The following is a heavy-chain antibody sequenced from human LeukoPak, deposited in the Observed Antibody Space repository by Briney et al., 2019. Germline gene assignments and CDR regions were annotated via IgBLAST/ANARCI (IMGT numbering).Heavy chain of an antibody. CDR1: GGTFSNYA. D-gene: IGHD2-2*02. J-gene: IGHJ4*02. CDR2: IIPIFGTA. V-gene: IGHV1-69*06. Sequence: SVKVSCKASGGTFSNYAISWVRQAPGQGLEWMGGIIPIFGTANYAQKFQGRVTITADKSTSTAYMELSSLRSEDTAVYYCARGGSSSYSRYFDYWGQGTLVTVSS. CDR3: ARGGSSSYSRYFDY.